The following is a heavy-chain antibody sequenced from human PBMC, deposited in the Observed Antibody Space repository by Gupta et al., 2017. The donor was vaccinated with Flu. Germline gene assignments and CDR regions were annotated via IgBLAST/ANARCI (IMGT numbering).Heavy chain of an antibody. CDR2: FDPEDGET. CDR3: ATLTLSAPEDDY. J-gene: IGHJ4*02. CDR1: GSTLSELP. V-gene: IGHV1-24*01. Sequence: QVHLVQSGAEVKKPGASVKVSCRFSGSTLSELPMHWVRQAPGRGLEWMGGFDPEDGETIYARKFQGRVTMTEDTSTDTAYMELSSLRSEDMAVYFCATLTLSAPEDDYWGQGTLVTVSS. D-gene: IGHD2-21*02.